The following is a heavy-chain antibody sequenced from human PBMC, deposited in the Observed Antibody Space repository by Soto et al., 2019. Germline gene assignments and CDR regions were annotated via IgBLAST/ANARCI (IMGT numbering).Heavy chain of an antibody. CDR2: IIPILGIA. CDR3: ASSHIVGATAFGY. Sequence: SVKVSCKASGGTFSSYTISWVRQAPGQGLEWMGRIIPILGIANYAQKFQGRVTITADKSTSTAYMELSSLRSEDTAVYYCASSHIVGATAFGYWGQGTLVTVSS. CDR1: GGTFSSYT. D-gene: IGHD1-26*01. J-gene: IGHJ4*02. V-gene: IGHV1-69*02.